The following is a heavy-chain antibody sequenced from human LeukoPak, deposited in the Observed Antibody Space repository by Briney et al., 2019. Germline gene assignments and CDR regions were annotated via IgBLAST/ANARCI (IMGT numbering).Heavy chain of an antibody. CDR2: IYYSGST. CDR3: ARVRIGRAITNLWSAYRPDHYYTDV. Sequence: PSETLSLTCVVSGVSNTSSGGSWSWIRQPPGKGLEWIGYIYYSGSTYYNPSLKSRVTISVDTSKNQFSLKLSSVTAADTAVYYCARVRIGRAITNLWSAYRPDHYYTDVWGKGTTVTVSS. J-gene: IGHJ6*03. CDR1: GVSNTSSGGS. V-gene: IGHV4-30-4*07. D-gene: IGHD3-3*01.